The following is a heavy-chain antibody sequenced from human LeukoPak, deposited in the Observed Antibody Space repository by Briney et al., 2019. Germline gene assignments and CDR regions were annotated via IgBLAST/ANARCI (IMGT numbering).Heavy chain of an antibody. CDR1: GFTVSGNY. V-gene: IGHV3-53*01. J-gene: IGHJ4*02. D-gene: IGHD3-22*01. CDR2: TYGDGST. CDR3: AKGGMIVVVIMYFDY. Sequence: GGSLRLSCAASGFTVSGNYMTWVRQAPGKGLEWVSVTYGDGSTSYADSVKGRFTISRDKSKNTLYLQMNSLRAEDTAVYYCAKGGMIVVVIMYFDYWGQGTLVTVSS.